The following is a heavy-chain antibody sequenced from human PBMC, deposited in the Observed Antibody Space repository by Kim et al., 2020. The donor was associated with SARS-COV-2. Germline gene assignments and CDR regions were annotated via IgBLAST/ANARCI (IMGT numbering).Heavy chain of an antibody. CDR2: IYSGGST. Sequence: GGSLRLSCAASGFIVSDNYMTWVRQAPGKGLEWVSAIYSGGSTSYADTVKGRFTITRDNTKNTPYLQITSRRGEDTAVYYCARDVGTYNGMNDCGEETTV. J-gene: IGHJ6*02. D-gene: IGHD1-1*01. CDR1: GFIVSDNY. V-gene: IGHV3-53*01. CDR3: ARDVGTYNGMND.